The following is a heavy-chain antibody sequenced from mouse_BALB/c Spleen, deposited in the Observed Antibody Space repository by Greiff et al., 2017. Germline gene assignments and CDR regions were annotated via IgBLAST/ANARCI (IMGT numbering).Heavy chain of an antibody. J-gene: IGHJ4*01. CDR1: GFTFSSYW. V-gene: IGHV6-6*02. CDR3: TFYAMDY. CDR2: IRLKSDNYAT. Sequence: EVQRVESGGGLVQPGGSMKLSCVASGFTFSSYWMSWVRQSPEKGLEWVAEIRLKSDNYATHYAESVKGKFTISRDDSKSRLYLQMNSLRAEDTGIYYCTFYAMDYWGQGTSVTVSS.